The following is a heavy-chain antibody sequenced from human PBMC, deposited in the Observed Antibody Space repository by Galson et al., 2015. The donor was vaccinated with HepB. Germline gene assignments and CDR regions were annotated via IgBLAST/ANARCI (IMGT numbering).Heavy chain of an antibody. V-gene: IGHV3-30*04. CDR3: ARDYASSWYFNHYYGMDV. CDR2: ISYYGSNK. CDR1: GFTFSSYA. D-gene: IGHD6-13*01. J-gene: IGHJ6*02. Sequence: SLRLSCAASGFTFSSYAMHWVRQAPGKGLEWVAVISYYGSNKYYADSVKGRFTISRDNSKNTLYLQMNSLRAEDTAVYYCARDYASSWYFNHYYGMDVWGQGTTVTVSS.